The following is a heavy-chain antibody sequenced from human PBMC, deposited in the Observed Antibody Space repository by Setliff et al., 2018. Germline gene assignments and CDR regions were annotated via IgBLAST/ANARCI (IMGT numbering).Heavy chain of an antibody. Sequence: PSETLSLTCTVSGASINTYYWSWIRQTPGKGLEWIGYLYPSGTSKYNPSLKSRVTISVDTSKRQFPLNLISVTAADTGDYYCAKWVTGAFDVWGQGTRVTVSS. CDR2: LYPSGTS. V-gene: IGHV4-4*08. CDR1: GASINTYY. J-gene: IGHJ3*01. D-gene: IGHD1-26*01. CDR3: AKWVTGAFDV.